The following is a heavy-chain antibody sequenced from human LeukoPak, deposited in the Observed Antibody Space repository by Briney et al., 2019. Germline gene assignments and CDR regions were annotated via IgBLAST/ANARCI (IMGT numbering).Heavy chain of an antibody. D-gene: IGHD3-10*01. V-gene: IGHV3-23*01. CDR1: GFTFTSYA. Sequence: GGSLRLSCAASGFTFTSYAMSWVRQAPGKGLEWVSAISGSGGSTHYADSVKGRFTISRDNSKNTLYLQMNSLRAEDTAVYYCAKVLNYYGSGYFDYWGQGTLVTVSS. CDR2: ISGSGGST. J-gene: IGHJ4*02. CDR3: AKVLNYYGSGYFDY.